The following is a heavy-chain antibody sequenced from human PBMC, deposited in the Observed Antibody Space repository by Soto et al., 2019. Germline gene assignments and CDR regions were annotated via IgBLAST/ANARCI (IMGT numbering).Heavy chain of an antibody. J-gene: IGHJ5*02. D-gene: IGHD2-2*01. CDR3: SRDSSWIYCSSTSCYGSRFQNCFSP. CDR1: GYTFTSYG. V-gene: IGHV1-18*01. CDR2: ISAYNGNT. Sequence: QVQLVQSGAEVKKPGASVKVSCKASGYTFTSYGISWVRQAPGQGLEWMGWISAYNGNTNYAQQLQGRVTMTTDTSTSTAYMDLRSLRSDDTAVYYCSRDSSWIYCSSTSCYGSRFQNCFSPWGQGTLVTVSS.